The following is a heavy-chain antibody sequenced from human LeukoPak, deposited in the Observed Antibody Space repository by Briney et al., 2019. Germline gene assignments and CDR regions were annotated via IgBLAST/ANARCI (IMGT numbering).Heavy chain of an antibody. CDR1: GFTFSRYA. CDR2: LGVSVSGYGGST. Sequence: GGSLRLSCADSGFTFSRYAMSWVRQAPGKGLEWVSALGVSVSGYGGSTYYADSVKGRFTISRDNSKHTLYLQMNSLRAEDTAEYYCARGWNGDFWGQGGLVTVSS. V-gene: IGHV3-23*01. J-gene: IGHJ4*02. D-gene: IGHD1-1*01. CDR3: ARGWNGDF.